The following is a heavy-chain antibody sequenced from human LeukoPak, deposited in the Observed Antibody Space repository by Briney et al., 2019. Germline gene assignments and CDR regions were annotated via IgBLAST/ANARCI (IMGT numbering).Heavy chain of an antibody. J-gene: IGHJ2*01. CDR3: ARSNFVYGDYVQYWYFDR. V-gene: IGHV1-69*05. Sequence: GASVKVSCKASGGTLTSYAISWVRQAPRQGLEWMGRIIPIFGTLKYAQKFQGRVTITTDESTSTAYMALSSLRSEDTAVYYCARSNFVYGDYVQYWYFDRWGRGTLVTVSS. CDR1: GGTLTSYA. CDR2: IIPIFGTL. D-gene: IGHD4-17*01.